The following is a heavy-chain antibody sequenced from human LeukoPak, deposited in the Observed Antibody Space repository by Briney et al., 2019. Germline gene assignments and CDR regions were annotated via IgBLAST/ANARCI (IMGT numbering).Heavy chain of an antibody. CDR1: GFTFSSYG. CDR2: IRYDGSNK. CDR3: AKDPRWGIYDYVWRSYRFTYFDY. V-gene: IGHV3-30*02. Sequence: PGGSLRLSCAASGFTFSSYGMHRVRQAPGKGLEWVAFIRYDGSNKYYADSVKGRFTISRDNSKNTLYLQMNSLRAEDTAVYYCAKDPRWGIYDYVWRSYRFTYFDYWGQGTLVTVSS. D-gene: IGHD3-16*02. J-gene: IGHJ4*02.